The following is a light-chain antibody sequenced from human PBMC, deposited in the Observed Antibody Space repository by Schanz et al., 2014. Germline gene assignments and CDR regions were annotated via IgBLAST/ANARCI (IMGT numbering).Light chain of an antibody. CDR2: GAF. V-gene: IGKV3-20*01. CDR1: QRVTSNS. J-gene: IGKJ3*01. CDR3: QQHGSSLT. Sequence: EIVLTQSPGTLSLSPGERATLSCRASQRVTSNSLAWYQQKPGQAPRLLIYGAFSRATGIPDRFSGSVSGTDFTLTISRLEPEDFAVYYCQQHGSSLTFGPGTKGHVK.